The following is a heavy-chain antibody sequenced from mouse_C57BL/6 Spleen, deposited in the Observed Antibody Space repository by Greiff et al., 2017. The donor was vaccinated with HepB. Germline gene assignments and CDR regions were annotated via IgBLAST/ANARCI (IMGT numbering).Heavy chain of an antibody. Sequence: QVQLQQPGAELVKPGASVKLSCKASGYTFTSYWMHWVKQRPGQGLEWIGMIHPNSGSTNYNEKFKSKATLTVDKSSSTAYMQLSSLTSEDSAVYYCARSPSTVVATKAWFAYWGQGTLVTVSA. CDR2: IHPNSGST. CDR1: GYTFTSYW. D-gene: IGHD1-1*01. J-gene: IGHJ3*01. CDR3: ARSPSTVVATKAWFAY. V-gene: IGHV1-64*01.